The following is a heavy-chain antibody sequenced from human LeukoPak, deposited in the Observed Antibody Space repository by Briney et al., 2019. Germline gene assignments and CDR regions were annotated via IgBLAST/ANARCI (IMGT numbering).Heavy chain of an antibody. V-gene: IGHV3-23*01. J-gene: IGHJ4*02. CDR2: ISASGGTT. CDR1: GFTFWSYD. Sequence: GGSLRLSCAASGFTFWSYDMSWVRQAPGKGLEWVSAISASGGTTSYADSVKGRFTISRDNSKNTLYLQMNSLRAEDTAVYYCARDRPSIVVVPAASPLDYWGQGTLVTVSS. CDR3: ARDRPSIVVVPAASPLDY. D-gene: IGHD2-2*01.